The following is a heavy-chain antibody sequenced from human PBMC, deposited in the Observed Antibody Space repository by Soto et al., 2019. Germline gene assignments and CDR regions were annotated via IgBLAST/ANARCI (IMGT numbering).Heavy chain of an antibody. J-gene: IGHJ5*02. CDR3: ARALSMYYDFWSGYYFFDP. Sequence: PSETLSLTCTVSGGSISSYYWSWIRQPPGKGLEWIGYIYYSGSTNYNPSLKSRVTISVDTSKNQFSLKLSSVTAADTAVYYCARALSMYYDFWSGYYFFDPWGQGTPVTVSS. CDR1: GGSISSYY. V-gene: IGHV4-59*01. D-gene: IGHD3-3*01. CDR2: IYYSGST.